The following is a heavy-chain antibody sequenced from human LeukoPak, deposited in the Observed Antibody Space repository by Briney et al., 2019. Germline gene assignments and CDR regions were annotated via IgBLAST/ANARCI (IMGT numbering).Heavy chain of an antibody. CDR2: INPILGIA. J-gene: IGHJ5*02. Sequence: AAVKVSCKASGGTFSSYAMSWVRQAPGQGLEWMGRINPILGIANYAQKFQGKVAITADKSASTAYMELSILRLEDTAVYYCARGLWASVIVPWFDPSGHGTLVTVSS. CDR3: ARGLWASVIVPWFDP. CDR1: GGTFSSYA. V-gene: IGHV1-69*04. D-gene: IGHD3-16*01.